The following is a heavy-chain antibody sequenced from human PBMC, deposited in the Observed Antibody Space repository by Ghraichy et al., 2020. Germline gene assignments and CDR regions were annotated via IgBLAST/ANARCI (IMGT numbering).Heavy chain of an antibody. V-gene: IGHV4-59*01. CDR1: GGSISSYY. D-gene: IGHD3-3*01. CDR3: ARGEYYDFWSGYYQSYYYYYGMDV. CDR2: IYYSGST. J-gene: IGHJ6*02. Sequence: SETLSLTCTVSGGSISSYYWSWIRQPPGKGLEWIGYIYYSGSTNYNPSLKSRVTISVDTSKNQFSLKLSSVTAADTAVYYCARGEYYDFWSGYYQSYYYYYGMDVWGQGTTVTVSS.